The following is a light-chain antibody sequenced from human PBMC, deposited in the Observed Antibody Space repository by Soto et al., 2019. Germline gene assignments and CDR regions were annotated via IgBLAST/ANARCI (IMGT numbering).Light chain of an antibody. Sequence: DIEMTQSPDSLAVSLGERATINCKSSQSVLYNSNNKNYLAWYQQKTGQPPKVLIYWASTRESGVPDRFSGSGSGTAFTLTISSLQAEDVAVYYCQQYYSTPLTFGQGTKVDIK. CDR3: QQYYSTPLT. CDR2: WAS. J-gene: IGKJ1*01. CDR1: QSVLYNSNNKNY. V-gene: IGKV4-1*01.